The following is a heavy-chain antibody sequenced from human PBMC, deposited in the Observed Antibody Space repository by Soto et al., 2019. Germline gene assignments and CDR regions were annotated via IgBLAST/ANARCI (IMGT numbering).Heavy chain of an antibody. CDR3: ARENSMIDA. CDR2: INPKNGGT. Sequence: ASVKVSCKASGYTFTDYYIHWVRQAPGQGLEWMAWINPKNGGTYYVQKFQGRVTLNRDTSTTTVYMEMTRLTSDDTAVYYCARENSMIDAWGKGLLVTVSS. V-gene: IGHV1-2*02. D-gene: IGHD3-22*01. J-gene: IGHJ5*02. CDR1: GYTFTDYY.